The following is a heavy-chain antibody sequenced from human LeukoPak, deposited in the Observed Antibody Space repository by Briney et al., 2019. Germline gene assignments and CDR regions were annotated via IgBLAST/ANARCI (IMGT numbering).Heavy chain of an antibody. J-gene: IGHJ6*02. CDR1: GFTFSSYS. CDR3: AKDRGDFDYDSSGYYSRRRYYYYGMDV. CDR2: ISTSRTTI. Sequence: PGGSLRLSCAASGFTFSSYSMNWVRQAPGKGLEWVSYISTSRTTIYYADSVEGRFTISRDNAKNSLYLQMNSLRTEDTALYYCAKDRGDFDYDSSGYYSRRRYYYYGMDVWGQGTTVTVSS. V-gene: IGHV3-48*01. D-gene: IGHD3-22*01.